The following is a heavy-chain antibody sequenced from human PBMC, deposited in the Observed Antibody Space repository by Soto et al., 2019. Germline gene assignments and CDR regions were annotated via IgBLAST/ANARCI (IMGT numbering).Heavy chain of an antibody. Sequence: QITLKESGPPLVRPAQTLTLTCAFSGFSLTTTSMGVAWIRQPPGMALEWLALIYWDDDQRYSPSLKDRLTISTDTYRSRVVLTHSNMNPEDTGTYFCAHAGDYDLLSFDHWGPGTLVTVSS. D-gene: IGHD4-17*01. CDR3: AHAGDYDLLSFDH. V-gene: IGHV2-5*02. CDR1: GFSLTTTSMG. CDR2: IYWDDDQ. J-gene: IGHJ4*02.